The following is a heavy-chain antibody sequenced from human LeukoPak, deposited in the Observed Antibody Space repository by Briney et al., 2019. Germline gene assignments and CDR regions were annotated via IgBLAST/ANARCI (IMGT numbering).Heavy chain of an antibody. CDR1: GFTFSGSA. D-gene: IGHD1-26*01. Sequence: GGSLKLSCAASGFTFSGSAIHWVRQSSGKGLEWVGQIDKKDKGYATATAYAASVKGRFNISRDDSINTEYLQMKSLKTEDTALYYCTRDSGTYNWFGPWGQGTLVTVSS. V-gene: IGHV3-73*01. CDR3: TRDSGTYNWFGP. CDR2: IDKKDKGYATAT. J-gene: IGHJ5*02.